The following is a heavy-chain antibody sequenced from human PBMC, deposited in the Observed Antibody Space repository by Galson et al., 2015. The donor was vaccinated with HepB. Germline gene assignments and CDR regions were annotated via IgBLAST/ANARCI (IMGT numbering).Heavy chain of an antibody. D-gene: IGHD6-13*01. Sequence: SETLSLTCTVSGGFISSSSYYWGWIRQPPGKGLEWIGSIYYSGSTYYNPSLKSRVTISVDTSKNQFSLKLSSVTAADTAVYYCARTGYSSSWAVLELAEYFQHWGQGTLVTVSS. V-gene: IGHV4-39*01. CDR1: GGFISSSSYY. J-gene: IGHJ1*01. CDR3: ARTGYSSSWAVLELAEYFQH. CDR2: IYYSGST.